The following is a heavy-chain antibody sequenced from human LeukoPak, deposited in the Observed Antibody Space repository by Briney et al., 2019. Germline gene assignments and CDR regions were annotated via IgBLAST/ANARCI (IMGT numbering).Heavy chain of an antibody. V-gene: IGHV4-38-2*02. Sequence: SETLSLTCTVSGYSISSGYYWGWIRQPPGKGLEWIGSIYHSGSTYYNPSLKSRVTISVDTSKNQFSLKLSSVTAADTAVYYCARDGMVRAFDIWGQGTMVTVSS. CDR1: GYSISSGYY. CDR3: ARDGMVRAFDI. J-gene: IGHJ3*02. D-gene: IGHD3-10*01. CDR2: IYHSGST.